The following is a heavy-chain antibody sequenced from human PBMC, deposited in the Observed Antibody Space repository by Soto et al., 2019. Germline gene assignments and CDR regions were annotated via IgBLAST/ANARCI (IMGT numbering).Heavy chain of an antibody. CDR2: VSSDGNNK. CDR1: GFRFSSYG. D-gene: IGHD2-2*01. V-gene: IGHV3-30*18. Sequence: QEHLVESGGGVVQAGTSLRLSCAASGFRFSSYGMHWVRQAPGKGLEWVAFVSSDGNNKYDADSVKGRFTISRDNSNSKMFLQVDSLSVDEPAIYYCAKDRVIQLLPIWPAPWGQGTLVTVSS. CDR3: AKDRVIQLLPIWPAP. J-gene: IGHJ5*02.